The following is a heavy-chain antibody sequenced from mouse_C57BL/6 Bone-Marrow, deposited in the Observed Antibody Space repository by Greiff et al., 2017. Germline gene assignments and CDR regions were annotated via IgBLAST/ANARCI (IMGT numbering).Heavy chain of an antibody. J-gene: IGHJ3*01. V-gene: IGHV14-4*01. Sequence: EVQLQQSGAELVRPGASVKLSCTASGFNIKDDYMHWVKQRPEQGLEWIGWIDPENGDTESASKFQGKATITADTSSNTAYLQLSSLTSEDTAVYYCTTFIYDGYYWFAYWGQGTLVTVAA. CDR1: GFNIKDDY. CDR2: IDPENGDT. D-gene: IGHD2-3*01. CDR3: TTFIYDGYYWFAY.